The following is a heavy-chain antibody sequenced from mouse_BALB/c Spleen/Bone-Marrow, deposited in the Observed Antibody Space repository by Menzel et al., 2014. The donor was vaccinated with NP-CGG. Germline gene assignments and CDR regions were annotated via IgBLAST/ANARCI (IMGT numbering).Heavy chain of an antibody. CDR1: GFTFSSFG. V-gene: IGHV5-17*02. CDR3: ARGGNWDDFDV. Sequence: EVMLVESGAGLVQPGGSRKLSCAASGFTFSSFGMHWVRQAPEKGLEWVAYISSGSTAICYADTVKGRFTISRDNPKNTLFLQMTSLRSEDTAMYYCARGGNWDDFDVWGAGTTVTVSS. CDR2: ISSGSTAI. D-gene: IGHD4-1*01. J-gene: IGHJ1*01.